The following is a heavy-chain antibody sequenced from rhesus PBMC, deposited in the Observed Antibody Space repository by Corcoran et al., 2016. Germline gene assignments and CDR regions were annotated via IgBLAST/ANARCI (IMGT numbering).Heavy chain of an antibody. CDR1: GFTFSNYW. Sequence: EVQLVESGGGLVQPGGSLRLSCAASGFTFSNYWMSWVRQAPGKGRDWGGRIKNQADGGTEEYAESVKGRFTISRDDSKNTLHLQMNSLKTEDTAVYYCRRGYTDWGQGVLVTVSS. J-gene: IGHJ4*01. V-gene: IGHV3-16*02. CDR3: RRGYTD. D-gene: IGHD5-24*01. CDR2: IKNQADGGTE.